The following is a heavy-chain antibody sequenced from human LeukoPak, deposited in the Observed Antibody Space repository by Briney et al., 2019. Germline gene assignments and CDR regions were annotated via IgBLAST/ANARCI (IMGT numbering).Heavy chain of an antibody. V-gene: IGHV4-39*01. J-gene: IGHJ6*03. D-gene: IGHD3-3*01. CDR2: IYYSGST. CDR1: GGSISSSSYY. CDR3: ARHPGAITIFGVVSPKGYYYMDV. Sequence: SETLSLTCTVSGGSISSSSYYWGWVRQPPGKGLEWIGSIYYSGSTYYNPSLKSRVTISVDTSKNQFSLKLSSVTAADTAVYYCARHPGAITIFGVVSPKGYYYMDVWGKGTTVTVSS.